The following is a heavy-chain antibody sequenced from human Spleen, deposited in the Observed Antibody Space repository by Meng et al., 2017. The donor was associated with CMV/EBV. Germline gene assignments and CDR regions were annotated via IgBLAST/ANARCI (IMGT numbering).Heavy chain of an antibody. J-gene: IGHJ4*02. CDR3: ARHSFDY. CDR2: ISDYNGNI. CDR1: GYSFSTYG. Sequence: ASVKVSCKASGYSFSTYGITWVRQAPGQGLEWMGWISDYNGNIDYAQKFQGRVTMTTDTSTSTAYMELRSLTSDGTAVYYRARHSFDYWVQGTLVTVSS. V-gene: IGHV1-18*01.